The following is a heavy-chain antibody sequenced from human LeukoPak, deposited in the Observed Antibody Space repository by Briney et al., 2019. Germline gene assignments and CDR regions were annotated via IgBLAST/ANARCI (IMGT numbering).Heavy chain of an antibody. CDR3: ARNRYSGYEGGADFDY. CDR1: GGTFSSYA. CDR2: IIPIFGTA. V-gene: IGHV1-69*01. J-gene: IGHJ4*02. Sequence: SVKLSCKASGGTFSSYAISWVRQAPGQGLEWMGGIIPIFGTANYAQKFQGRVTITADESTSTAYMELSSLRSEDTAVYYCARNRYSGYEGGADFDYWGQGTLVTVSS. D-gene: IGHD5-12*01.